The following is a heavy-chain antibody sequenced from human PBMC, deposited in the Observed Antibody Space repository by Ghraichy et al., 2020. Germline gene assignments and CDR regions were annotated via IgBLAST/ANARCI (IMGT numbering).Heavy chain of an antibody. CDR3: ARGNILWFGELADPYYFDY. CDR2: ISYDGSNK. CDR1: GFTFISYA. V-gene: IGHV3-30*04. J-gene: IGHJ4*02. Sequence: GGSLRLSFFASGFTFISYAMHWVRQAPGKGLEWVTVISYDGSNKYYADSVKGRFTISRDNSKNTLYLQMNSLRAEDTAVYYCARGNILWFGELADPYYFDYWGQGTLVTVSS. D-gene: IGHD3-10*01.